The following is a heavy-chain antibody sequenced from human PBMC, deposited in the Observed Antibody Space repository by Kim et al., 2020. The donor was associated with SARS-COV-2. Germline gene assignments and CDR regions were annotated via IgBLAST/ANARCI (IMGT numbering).Heavy chain of an antibody. Sequence: GGSLRLSCAASGFTFSDYYMNWIRQAPGKGLEWVSHLSGRGDYIFYTDSVKGRFTISRDNAKNSLYLEMNSLTADDTAVYYCARDGAGSGMDVWGQGTTVTVSS. CDR1: GFTFSDYY. J-gene: IGHJ6*02. CDR2: LSGRGDYI. V-gene: IGHV3-11*04. CDR3: ARDGAGSGMDV.